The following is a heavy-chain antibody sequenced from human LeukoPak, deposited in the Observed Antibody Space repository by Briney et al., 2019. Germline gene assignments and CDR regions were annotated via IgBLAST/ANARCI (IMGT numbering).Heavy chain of an antibody. CDR1: GFTFSSYS. D-gene: IGHD5-12*01. J-gene: IGHJ3*01. CDR3: ARDPGYSGYDPDPG. V-gene: IGHV3-21*01. CDR2: ISSSSSYI. Sequence: PGGSLRLSCAASGFTFSSYSMNWVRQAPGKGLECVSSISSSSSYIYYADSVKGRFTISRDNAKNSLYLQMNSLRAEDTAVYYCARDPGYSGYDPDPGWGQGTMVTVSS.